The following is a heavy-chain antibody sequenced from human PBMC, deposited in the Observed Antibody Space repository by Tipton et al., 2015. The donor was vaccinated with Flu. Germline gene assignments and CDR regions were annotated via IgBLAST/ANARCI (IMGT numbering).Heavy chain of an antibody. CDR1: GGSISSYY. J-gene: IGHJ4*02. V-gene: IGHV4-4*07. CDR3: ARDFSHYYDSIGNDY. Sequence: TLSLTCTVSGGSISSYYWSWIRQPAGKGLEWIGRIYTSGSTDYNPSLKSRVTMSVDTSKNQFSLKLSSVTAADTAVYYCARDFSHYYDSIGNDYWGQGTLVTVSS. CDR2: IYTSGST. D-gene: IGHD3-22*01.